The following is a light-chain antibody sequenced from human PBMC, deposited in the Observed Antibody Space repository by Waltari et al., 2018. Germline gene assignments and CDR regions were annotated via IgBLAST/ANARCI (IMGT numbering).Light chain of an antibody. CDR3: QQYHKWPPGG. CDR1: QRVNTN. Sequence: VVTQSLATLSVSPGKTVTLSCRASQRVNTNLAWYQQKPGQAPRLLIFAASTRAPGIPSTFGGSGSGTEFTLTITSLQFEDVGVYFCQQYHKWPPGGFGGGTKVEIE. J-gene: IGKJ4*01. V-gene: IGKV3-15*01. CDR2: AAS.